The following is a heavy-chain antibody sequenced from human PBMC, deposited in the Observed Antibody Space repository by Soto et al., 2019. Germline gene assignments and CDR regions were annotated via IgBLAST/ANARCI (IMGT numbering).Heavy chain of an antibody. CDR2: ISYDGSNK. J-gene: IGHJ6*01. CDR3: AKDLCSGGSCYAYYYYYGMDV. Sequence: QVQLVESGGGVVQPGRSLRLSCAASGFTFSSYGMHWVRQAPGKGLEWVAVISYDGSNKYYADSVKGRFTISRDNSKNTLYLQMNSLRAEDTAVYYCAKDLCSGGSCYAYYYYYGMDVW. CDR1: GFTFSSYG. V-gene: IGHV3-30*18. D-gene: IGHD2-15*01.